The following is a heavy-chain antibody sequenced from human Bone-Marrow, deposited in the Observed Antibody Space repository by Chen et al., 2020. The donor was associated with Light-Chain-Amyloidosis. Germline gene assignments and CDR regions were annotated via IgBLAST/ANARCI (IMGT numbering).Heavy chain of an antibody. CDR3: AKTSYSGSFFLDAFDI. J-gene: IGHJ3*02. CDR1: GFTFDDYA. CDR2: ISWNSGSI. D-gene: IGHD6-13*01. Sequence: LVESGGGLVQPGRSLRLSCAASGFTFDDYAMHWVRQAPGKGLEWVSGISWNSGSIGYADSVKGRITISRDNAKHSLYLQMNSLRAEDTALYYCAKTSYSGSFFLDAFDIWGQGTKVTVTS. V-gene: IGHV3-9*01.